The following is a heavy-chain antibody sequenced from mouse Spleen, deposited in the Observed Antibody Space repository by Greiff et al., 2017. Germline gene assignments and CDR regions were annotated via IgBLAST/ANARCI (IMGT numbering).Heavy chain of an antibody. CDR2: ISSGSSTI. D-gene: IGHD2-4*01. V-gene: IGHV5-17*02. CDR3: ARGTMITTKGAYAMDY. CDR1: GFTFSSFG. J-gene: IGHJ4*01. Sequence: EVQVVESGGGLVQPGGSRKLSCAASGFTFSSFGMHWVRQAPEKGLEWVAYISSGSSTIYYADTVKGRFTISRDNPKNTLFLQMTSLRSEDTAMYYCARGTMITTKGAYAMDYWGQGTSVTVSS.